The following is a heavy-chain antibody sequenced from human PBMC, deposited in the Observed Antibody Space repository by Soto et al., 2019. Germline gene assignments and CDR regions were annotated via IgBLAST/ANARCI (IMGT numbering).Heavy chain of an antibody. CDR3: ARDLGVGAASDY. D-gene: IGHD1-26*01. CDR2: INAGNGNT. J-gene: IGHJ4*02. Sequence: QVQLVQSGAEVKKPGASVKVSCKASGYTFTSYAMHWVRQAPGQRLEWMGWINAGNGNTKYSQKFQGRVTITRDTSAGNSHMGLSNPGFGDQGGVYCARDLGVGAASDYWGQGTLVTVSS. CDR1: GYTFTSYA. V-gene: IGHV1-3*01.